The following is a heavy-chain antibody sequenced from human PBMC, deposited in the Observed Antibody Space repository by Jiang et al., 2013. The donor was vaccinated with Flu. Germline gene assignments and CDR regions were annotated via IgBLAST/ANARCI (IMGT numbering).Heavy chain of an antibody. V-gene: IGHV3-30*18. CDR1: IHFSNYG. J-gene: IGHJ4*02. CDR2: ISYDGSNK. Sequence: QLVEVSGRRGPAWEVPETVLCSLWIHFSNYGIHWVRQAPGRGLEWVALISYDGSNKYYADSVKGRFIISRDNSENTLYLEMNSLRAEDTAVYYCAKDSKFFGDDIYDESFDYWGQGTLVTVSS. D-gene: IGHD4-17*01. CDR3: AKDSKFFGDDIYDESFDY.